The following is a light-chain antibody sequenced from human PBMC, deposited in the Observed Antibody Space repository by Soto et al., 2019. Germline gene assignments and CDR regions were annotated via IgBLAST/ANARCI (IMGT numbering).Light chain of an antibody. J-gene: IGKJ3*01. CDR3: QQYGSSPQT. CDR1: QSVRSNY. V-gene: IGKV3-20*01. Sequence: EIVLTQSPGTLSLSPGERATLSCRASQSVRSNYLAWYQQKPGQAPRLLIYGASSRATGIPDRFSGSGSGTDFTLTISRLEPEDFAVYYCQQYGSSPQTFGPGTKVDI. CDR2: GAS.